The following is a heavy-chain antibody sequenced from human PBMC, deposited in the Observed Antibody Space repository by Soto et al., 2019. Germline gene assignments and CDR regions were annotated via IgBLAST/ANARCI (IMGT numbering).Heavy chain of an antibody. J-gene: IGHJ3*01. D-gene: IGHD3-3*01. V-gene: IGHV3-23*01. Sequence: EVQLFESGGGLVQPGGSLRLSCAASGFTFGRYAMTWVRQAPGKGLEWVSGINGNGGDTYYADSVKGRFTISRDNPKNTVYLQMNSLRVEDTAVYYCAKIYDFWSRHLDSFDVWGQGTLVIVSS. CDR2: INGNGGDT. CDR3: AKIYDFWSRHLDSFDV. CDR1: GFTFGRYA.